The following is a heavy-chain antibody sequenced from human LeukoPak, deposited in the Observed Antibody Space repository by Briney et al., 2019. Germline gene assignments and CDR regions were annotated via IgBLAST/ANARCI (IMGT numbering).Heavy chain of an antibody. D-gene: IGHD4-11*01. CDR2: VSGSGDNT. CDR1: GFTFRNYV. J-gene: IGHJ4*02. V-gene: IGHV3-23*01. CDR3: ARWGNDYSQFDS. Sequence: PGGSLRLSCAASGFTFRNYVIHWVRQAPGKGLEWVSVVSGSGDNTNYADSVKGRFTISRDNSKNTLFLQMNSLRTEDTAVYFCARWGNDYSQFDSWGQGTLVTVS.